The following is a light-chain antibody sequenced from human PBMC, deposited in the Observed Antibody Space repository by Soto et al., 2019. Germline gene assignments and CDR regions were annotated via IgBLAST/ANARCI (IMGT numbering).Light chain of an antibody. CDR2: AVN. J-gene: IGLJ1*01. CDR1: SSDVGGYKY. Sequence: QSALTQAPSASGSPGQSVTISCTGTSSDVGGYKYVAWCQQYPGKAPKLMICAVNKRPSGVPDRFSGSKSGNTASLTVSGLQAEDEADYYCSSYAGSNNYVFGTGTKV. V-gene: IGLV2-8*01. CDR3: SSYAGSNNYV.